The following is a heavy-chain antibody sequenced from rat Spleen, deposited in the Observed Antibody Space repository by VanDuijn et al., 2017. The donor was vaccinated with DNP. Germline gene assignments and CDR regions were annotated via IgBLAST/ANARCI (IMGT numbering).Heavy chain of an antibody. CDR3: ARWEGINAY. Sequence: QVQLKESGPGLVQPSQTLSLACTVSGFSLTTYTVSWVRQPPGKGLEWIAAISNSGITYYNSALKSRLSISRDTSKSQVFLKMNSLQTEDTAMYFCARWEGINAYWGQGTLVTVSS. D-gene: IGHD1-11*01. V-gene: IGHV2-6*01. J-gene: IGHJ3*01. CDR1: GFSLTTYT. CDR2: ISNSGIT.